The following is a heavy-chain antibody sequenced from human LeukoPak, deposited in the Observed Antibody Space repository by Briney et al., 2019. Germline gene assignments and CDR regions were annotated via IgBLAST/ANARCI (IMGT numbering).Heavy chain of an antibody. J-gene: IGHJ3*02. CDR3: ASHGITMIVVAPDDAFDI. D-gene: IGHD3-22*01. CDR1: GFTFSHFW. CDR2: VKHDGSEK. Sequence: GMSLRLSCAASGFTFSHFWMSWVRQAPGKGLEWVAHVKHDGSEKYYVDSVKGRFTISRDNAKNSLYLQMNSLRAEDTAVYYCASHGITMIVVAPDDAFDIWGQGTMVTVSS. V-gene: IGHV3-7*01.